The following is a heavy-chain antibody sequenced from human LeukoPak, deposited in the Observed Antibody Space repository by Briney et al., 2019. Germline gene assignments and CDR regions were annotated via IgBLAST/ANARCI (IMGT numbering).Heavy chain of an antibody. V-gene: IGHV3-21*01. CDR2: ISSSSSYI. D-gene: IGHD1-26*01. Sequence: GGSLRLSCATSGFTFSTYSMNWVRQAPGKGLEWVSSISSSSSYIYYADSVKGRFTISRDNAKSSLYLQLNSLRAEDTAVYYCARVSIVGAPRGAFDIWGQGTMVTVSS. CDR3: ARVSIVGAPRGAFDI. J-gene: IGHJ3*02. CDR1: GFTFSTYS.